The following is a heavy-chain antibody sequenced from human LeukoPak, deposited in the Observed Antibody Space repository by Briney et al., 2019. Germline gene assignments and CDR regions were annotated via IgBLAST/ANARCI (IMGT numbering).Heavy chain of an antibody. Sequence: GGSLRLSCAASGFTFSSYEMNWVRQAPGKGLEWVANIHQDGSEKYYVDSVKGRFTISRDKAKNSLYLQMNSLSAEDTAVYYCASSGCFSPFDYWGQGTLVTVSS. CDR1: GFTFSSYE. CDR2: IHQDGSEK. D-gene: IGHD3-22*01. J-gene: IGHJ4*02. CDR3: ASSGCFSPFDY. V-gene: IGHV3-7*01.